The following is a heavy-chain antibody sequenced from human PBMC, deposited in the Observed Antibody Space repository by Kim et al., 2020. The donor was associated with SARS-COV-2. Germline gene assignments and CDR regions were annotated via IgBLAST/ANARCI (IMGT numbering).Heavy chain of an antibody. CDR2: ISYTGSHT. D-gene: IGHD1-7*01. CDR1: GFTFKNYA. V-gene: IGHV3-21*01. J-gene: IGHJ4*02. Sequence: GSLRLSCLTSGFTFKNYAVHWVRQAPGKGLEWVSYISYTGSHTFVADSMKGRFFISRDNVENSLHLQMNNRRVDDTAVYFCAVEIGTGRFDFWGLGPLVTVSS. CDR3: AVEIGTGRFDF.